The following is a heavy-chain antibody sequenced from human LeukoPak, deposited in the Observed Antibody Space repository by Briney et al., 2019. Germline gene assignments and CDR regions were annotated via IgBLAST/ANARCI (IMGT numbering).Heavy chain of an antibody. CDR1: GFTFSSYA. D-gene: IGHD3-22*01. CDR2: ISYDGSNK. V-gene: IGHV3-30-3*01. CDR3: ARGGGRSYYYDSSGYPFDY. J-gene: IGHJ4*02. Sequence: PGRSLRLSCAASGFTFSSYAMHWVRQAPGKGLEWVAVISYDGSNKYYADSVKGRFTISRDNSKNTLYLQMNSLRAEDTAVYYCARGGGRSYYYDSSGYPFDYWGQGTLVTVSS.